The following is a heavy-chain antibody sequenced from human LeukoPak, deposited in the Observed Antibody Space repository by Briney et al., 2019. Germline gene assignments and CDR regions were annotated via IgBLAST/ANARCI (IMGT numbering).Heavy chain of an antibody. Sequence: PSETLSLTCAVSGGSISGGDYSWSWIRQPPGKGLEWVGYIYHGGGTYYNPSLKSRVTVSVGRSKNQFSLKLSSVTAADTAVYYCATYYDSSGYRSDYWGQGTLVTVSS. CDR2: IYHGGGT. D-gene: IGHD3-22*01. CDR1: GGSISGGDYS. J-gene: IGHJ4*02. CDR3: ATYYDSSGYRSDY. V-gene: IGHV4-30-2*01.